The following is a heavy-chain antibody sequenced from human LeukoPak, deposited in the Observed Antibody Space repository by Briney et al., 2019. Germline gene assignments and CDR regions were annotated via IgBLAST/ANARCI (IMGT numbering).Heavy chain of an antibody. CDR1: GYTFTSYD. Sequence: ASVKVSCKASGYTFTSYDINWVRQAAGQGLEWMGWMNPNSGNTGYAQKFQGRVTMTRNTSISTAYMELSSLRSEDTAVYYCARVDDTSYSSSWYAKFNYWGQGTLVTVSS. CDR2: MNPNSGNT. J-gene: IGHJ4*02. CDR3: ARVDDTSYSSSWYAKFNY. V-gene: IGHV1-8*01. D-gene: IGHD6-13*01.